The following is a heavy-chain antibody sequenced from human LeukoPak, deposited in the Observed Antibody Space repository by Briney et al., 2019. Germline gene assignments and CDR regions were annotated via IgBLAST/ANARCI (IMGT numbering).Heavy chain of an antibody. D-gene: IGHD3-22*01. J-gene: IGHJ4*02. CDR1: GYTFTSYD. V-gene: IGHV1-8*01. CDR2: MNPNSGNT. Sequence: GASVKVSCKASGYTFTSYDINWVRQATGQGLEWIGWMNPNSGNTGYAQKFQGRVTMTRNTSISTAYMELSSLRSEDTAVYYCARGFTNYYDSSGPEGFDYWGQGTLVTVSS. CDR3: ARGFTNYYDSSGPEGFDY.